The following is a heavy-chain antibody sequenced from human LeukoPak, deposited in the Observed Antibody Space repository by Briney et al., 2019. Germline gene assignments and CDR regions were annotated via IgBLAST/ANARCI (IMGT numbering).Heavy chain of an antibody. V-gene: IGHV1-18*01. Sequence: VASVKVSCKASGYTFTSYGISWVRQAPGQGLEWMGWISAYNGNTDYAQKFQGRATMTEDTSTDTAYMELSSLRSEDTAVYYCATAYYYGSGSYLWGQGTLVTVSS. CDR3: ATAYYYGSGSYL. CDR2: ISAYNGNT. D-gene: IGHD3-10*01. CDR1: GYTFTSYG. J-gene: IGHJ4*02.